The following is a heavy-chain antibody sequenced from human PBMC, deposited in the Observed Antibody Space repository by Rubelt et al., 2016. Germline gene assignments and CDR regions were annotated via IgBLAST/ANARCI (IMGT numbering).Heavy chain of an antibody. V-gene: IGHV1-18*01. D-gene: IGHD7-27*01. CDR1: GYTFNRYG. CDR2: ISCYNGDT. Sequence: QVQLVQSVTEVKKPGASVKVSCKASGYTFNRYGISWVRQAPGQGLEWMGWISCYNGDTKYAQNLQGRATMTTDTPTGTVYMGLRGLRSDDTAVYYCARAGNWVGDYWGQGALVTVSP. J-gene: IGHJ4*02. CDR3: ARAGNWVGDY.